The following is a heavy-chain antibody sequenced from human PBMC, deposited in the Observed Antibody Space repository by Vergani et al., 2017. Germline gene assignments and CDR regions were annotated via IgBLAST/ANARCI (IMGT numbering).Heavy chain of an antibody. V-gene: IGHV3-33*01. J-gene: IGHJ5*02. D-gene: IGHD1-14*01. CDR2: TWYDGNNK. Sequence: QVQLVESGGGVVQPGRSLRLSCAASGFTFNQYGMHWVRQAPGKGLEWVAVTWYDGNNKQYADSVKGRFNISRDNSKSTMYLQMNSLRDEDTGVYYCARDLRLLYNRIDPWGQGTLVTVSS. CDR3: ARDLRLLYNRIDP. CDR1: GFTFNQYG.